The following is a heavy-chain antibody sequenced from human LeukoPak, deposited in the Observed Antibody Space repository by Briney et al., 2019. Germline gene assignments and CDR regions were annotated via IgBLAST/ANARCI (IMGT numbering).Heavy chain of an antibody. CDR1: GFTFSSYG. J-gene: IGHJ4*02. CDR3: AKDGGWWELLGGFLDY. D-gene: IGHD1-26*01. CDR2: ISYDGSNK. Sequence: GGSLRLSCAASGFTFSSYGMHWVRQAPGKGLEWVAVISYDGSNKYYADSVKGRFTISRDNSKNTLYLQMNSLRAEDTAVYYCAKDGGWWELLGGFLDYWGQETLVTVSS. V-gene: IGHV3-30*18.